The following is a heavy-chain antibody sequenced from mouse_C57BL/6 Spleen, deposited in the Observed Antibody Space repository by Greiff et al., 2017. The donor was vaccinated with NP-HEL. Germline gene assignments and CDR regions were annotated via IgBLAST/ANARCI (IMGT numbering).Heavy chain of an antibody. CDR2: IWSGGST. V-gene: IGHV2-2*01. CDR1: GFSLTSYG. Sequence: QVQLKESGPGLVQPSQSLSITCTVSGFSLTSYGVHWVRQSPGKGLEWLGVIWSGGSTDYNAAFISRLSISKDNSKSQVFFKMNSLQADDTAIYYWARKGYYGKDYYAMDYWGQGTSVTVSS. D-gene: IGHD1-1*01. J-gene: IGHJ4*01. CDR3: ARKGYYGKDYYAMDY.